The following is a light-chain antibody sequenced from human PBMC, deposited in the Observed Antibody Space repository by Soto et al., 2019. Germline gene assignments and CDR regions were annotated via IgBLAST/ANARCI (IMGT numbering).Light chain of an antibody. V-gene: IGLV2-14*01. Sequence: QSALTQPASVSGSPGQSITISCTGTSGDIGSYNRVSWYQQHPGKAPKLIIYEVTDRPSGVSNRFSGSKSGNTASLTISGLQAEDEAEYYCSSYTTSSTLLIFGGGTKLTVL. J-gene: IGLJ2*01. CDR3: SSYTTSSTLLI. CDR1: SGDIGSYNR. CDR2: EVT.